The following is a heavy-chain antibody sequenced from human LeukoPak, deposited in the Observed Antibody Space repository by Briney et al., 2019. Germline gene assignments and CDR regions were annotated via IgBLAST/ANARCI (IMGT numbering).Heavy chain of an antibody. CDR2: ISYDGSNK. Sequence: GGSLRLSCAASGFTFSSYGMHRVRQAPGKGLEWVAVISYDGSNKYYADSVKGRFTISRDNSKNTLYLQMNSLRAEDTAVYYCAKIDYESHDWGQGTLVTVSS. J-gene: IGHJ4*02. V-gene: IGHV3-30*18. CDR3: AKIDYESHD. D-gene: IGHD4-17*01. CDR1: GFTFSSYG.